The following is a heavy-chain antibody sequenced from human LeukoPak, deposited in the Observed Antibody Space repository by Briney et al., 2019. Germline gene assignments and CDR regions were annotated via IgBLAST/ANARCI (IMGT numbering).Heavy chain of an antibody. Sequence: SVKVPCKASGGTFSSYAISWVRQAPGQGLEWMGRIIPILGIANYAQKFQGRVTITADKSTSTAYMELSSLRSEDTAVYYCARYGGNGDYYYYYGMDVWRQGTTVTVSS. CDR1: GGTFSSYA. D-gene: IGHD4-23*01. CDR2: IIPILGIA. V-gene: IGHV1-69*04. CDR3: ARYGGNGDYYYYYGMDV. J-gene: IGHJ6*02.